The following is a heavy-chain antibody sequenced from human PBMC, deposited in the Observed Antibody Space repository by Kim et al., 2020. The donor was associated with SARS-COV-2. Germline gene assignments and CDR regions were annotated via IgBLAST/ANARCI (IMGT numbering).Heavy chain of an antibody. CDR3: ARIRRQWLVRGYFDY. V-gene: IGHV4-39*01. J-gene: IGHJ4*02. CDR1: GGSISSSSYY. Sequence: SETLSLTCTVSGGSISSSSYYWGWIRQPPGKGLEWIGSIYYSGSTYYNPSLKSRVTISVDTSKNQFSLKLSSVTAADTAVYYCARIRRQWLVRGYFDYWGQGTLVTVSS. D-gene: IGHD6-19*01. CDR2: IYYSGST.